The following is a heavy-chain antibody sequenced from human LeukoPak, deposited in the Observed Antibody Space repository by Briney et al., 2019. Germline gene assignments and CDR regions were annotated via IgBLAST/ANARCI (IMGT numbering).Heavy chain of an antibody. D-gene: IGHD3-22*01. CDR2: ISAYNGNT. J-gene: IGHJ4*02. CDR3: ARDSQRYYYDSSGDY. V-gene: IGHV1-18*01. Sequence: ASVKVSCKASGYTFTSYGISWVRQAPGQGLEWMGWISAYNGNTNYAQKLQGRVTMTTDTSTSTAYMELRSLRSDDTAVYYCARDSQRYYYDSSGDYWGQGTLVTVSS. CDR1: GYTFTSYG.